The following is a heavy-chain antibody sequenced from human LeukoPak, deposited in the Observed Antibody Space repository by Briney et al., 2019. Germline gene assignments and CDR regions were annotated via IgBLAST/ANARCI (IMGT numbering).Heavy chain of an antibody. V-gene: IGHV1-8*02. J-gene: IGHJ4*02. CDR2: MNPNSGNT. CDR3: AREQHYYDSSGYFSG. CDR1: GYTFTSYD. D-gene: IGHD3-22*01. Sequence: ASVKVSCKASGYTFTSYDINWVRQATGQGLEWMGWMNPNSGNTGYAQKFQGRVTMTRDTSISTAYMELSRLRSDDTAVYYCAREQHYYDSSGYFSGWGQGTLVTVSS.